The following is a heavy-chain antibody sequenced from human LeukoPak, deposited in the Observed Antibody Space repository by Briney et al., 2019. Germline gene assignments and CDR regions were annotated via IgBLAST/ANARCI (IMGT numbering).Heavy chain of an antibody. CDR2: IIPIFGTA. D-gene: IGHD4-11*01. V-gene: IGHV1-69*05. CDR3: ARGPADSYYFDY. J-gene: IGHJ4*02. Sequence: AVKVSCKASGGTFSSYAISWVRQAPGQGLEWMGGIIPIFGTANYAQKFQGRVTITTDESTSTAYMELSSLRSEDTAVYYCARGPADSYYFDYWGQGTLVTVSS. CDR1: GGTFSSYA.